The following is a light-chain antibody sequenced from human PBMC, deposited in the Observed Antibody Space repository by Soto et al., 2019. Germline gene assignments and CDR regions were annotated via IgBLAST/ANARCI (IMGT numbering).Light chain of an antibody. CDR2: DAS. CDR3: QQYNRWPWT. Sequence: EIVMTQSPPTLSFSPVERSTLSFRASQSVGSKLAWYQQRPGQAPRLLIYDASNRATGIPARFSGSGSGTEFSLTISSLQSEDFAVYYCQQYNRWPWTFGQGTKVDI. J-gene: IGKJ1*01. V-gene: IGKV3D-15*01. CDR1: QSVGSK.